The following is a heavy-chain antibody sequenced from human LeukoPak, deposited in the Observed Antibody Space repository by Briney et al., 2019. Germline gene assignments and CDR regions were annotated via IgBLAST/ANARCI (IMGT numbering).Heavy chain of an antibody. V-gene: IGHV1-69*04. Sequence: SVKVSCKGSGGTFSSYAISWVRQAPGQGLEWMGRIIPILGIANYAQKFQGRVTITADKSTSTAYMELSSLRSEDTAVYYCARGSPSGYDSSGYPIEYFDYWGQGTLVTVSS. D-gene: IGHD3-22*01. J-gene: IGHJ4*02. CDR2: IIPILGIA. CDR3: ARGSPSGYDSSGYPIEYFDY. CDR1: GGTFSSYA.